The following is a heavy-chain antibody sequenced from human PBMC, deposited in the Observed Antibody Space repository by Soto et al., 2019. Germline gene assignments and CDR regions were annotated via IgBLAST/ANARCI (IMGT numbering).Heavy chain of an antibody. J-gene: IGHJ4*02. Sequence: PSETLSLTCTFSVVSISSGGYYCSWIRQHPGKGLEWIGYIYYSGSTYYNPSLKSRVTISVDTSKNQFSLKLSSVTAADTAVYYCARGAYSGYDRREYWGQGTLVRLSS. V-gene: IGHV4-31*03. D-gene: IGHD5-12*01. CDR3: ARGAYSGYDRREY. CDR2: IYYSGST. CDR1: VVSISSGGYY.